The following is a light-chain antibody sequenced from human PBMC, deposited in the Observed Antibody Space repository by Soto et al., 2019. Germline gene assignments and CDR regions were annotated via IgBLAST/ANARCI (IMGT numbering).Light chain of an antibody. CDR1: QSINRN. V-gene: IGKV3D-15*01. J-gene: IGKJ1*01. CDR3: QQYNNWPPWT. Sequence: EIIMTQSPATLSVSPGERATLSCRASQSINRNLAWYQQKPGQAPRLLFYGASSRSTGVPDRFSVSGSGTDFTLTISRLEPEDFAVYYCQQYNNWPPWTFGQGTKVDIK. CDR2: GAS.